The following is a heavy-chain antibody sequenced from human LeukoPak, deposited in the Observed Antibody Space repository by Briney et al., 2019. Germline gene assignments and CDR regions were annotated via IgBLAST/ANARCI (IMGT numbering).Heavy chain of an antibody. J-gene: IGHJ4*02. CDR2: ISPDGSQT. V-gene: IGHV3-74*01. Sequence: GGSLRLSCAASGFSLSDYWMHWVRQAPGKGLMWVSQISPDGSQTFYADSVKGRFTISRDNAKNTLFLQMDSLRAEDTALYYCVRSLRSADFWGQGTLVTVSS. CDR3: VRSLRSADF. CDR1: GFSLSDYW.